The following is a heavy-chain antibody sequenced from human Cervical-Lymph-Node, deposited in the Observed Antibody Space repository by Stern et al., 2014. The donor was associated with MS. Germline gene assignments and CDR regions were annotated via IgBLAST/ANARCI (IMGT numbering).Heavy chain of an antibody. CDR2: IYHSGST. J-gene: IGHJ4*02. Sequence: QLQLQESGPGLVKPSETLSLTCTVSGYSISSGYYWGWIRQPPGKGLEWIGSIYHSGSTYYNPSLKSRVTISVDTSKNQLSLKLSSVTAADTAVYYCARGTAYYFDYWGQGTLVTVSS. V-gene: IGHV4-38-2*02. D-gene: IGHD2-21*02. CDR1: GYSISSGYY. CDR3: ARGTAYYFDY.